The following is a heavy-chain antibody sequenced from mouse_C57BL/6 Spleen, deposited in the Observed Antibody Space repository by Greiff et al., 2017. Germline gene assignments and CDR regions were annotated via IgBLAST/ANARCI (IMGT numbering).Heavy chain of an antibody. V-gene: IGHV5-12*01. CDR1: GFTFSDYY. Sequence: EVKLVESGGGLVQPGGSLKLSCAASGFTFSDYYMYWVRQTPEKRLEWVAYISNGGGSTYYPDTVKGRFTISRDNAKNTLYLQMSRLKSEDTAMYYCARSYYGSSYWYFDVWGTGTTVTVSS. J-gene: IGHJ1*03. CDR3: ARSYYGSSYWYFDV. CDR2: ISNGGGST. D-gene: IGHD1-1*01.